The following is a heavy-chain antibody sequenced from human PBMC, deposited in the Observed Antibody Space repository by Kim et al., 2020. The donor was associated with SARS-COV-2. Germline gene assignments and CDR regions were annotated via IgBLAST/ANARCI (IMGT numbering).Heavy chain of an antibody. V-gene: IGHV3-30*02. Sequence: SVTRRIHISRDNSTNTVYLQMNSVGAEDTAVYYCAKDVPADTAMVSVLDYWGQGTLVTVSS. D-gene: IGHD5-18*01. CDR3: AKDVPADTAMVSVLDY. J-gene: IGHJ4*02.